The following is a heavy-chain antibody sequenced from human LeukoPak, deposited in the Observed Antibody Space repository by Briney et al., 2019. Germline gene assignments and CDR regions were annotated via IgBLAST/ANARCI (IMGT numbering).Heavy chain of an antibody. V-gene: IGHV1-69*13. Sequence: ASVKVSCKASGGTFSSYAISWVRQAPGQGLEWMGGIIPIFGTANYAQKFQGRVTITADESTSTAYMELSSLRSEDTAVYYCASKTVLRFLEWLRTDYYYYGMDVWGQGTTVTVSS. CDR2: IIPIFGTA. CDR3: ASKTVLRFLEWLRTDYYYYGMDV. D-gene: IGHD3-3*01. J-gene: IGHJ6*02. CDR1: GGTFSSYA.